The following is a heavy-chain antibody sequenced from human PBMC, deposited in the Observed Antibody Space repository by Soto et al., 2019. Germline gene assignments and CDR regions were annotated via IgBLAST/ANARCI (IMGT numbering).Heavy chain of an antibody. V-gene: IGHV3-30*03. CDR1: GFTFSSYD. D-gene: IGHD2-8*01. Sequence: GGSLRLSCAASGFTFSSYDMHWVRQAPGKGLEWVAVISYDGSNKYYAVSVKGRITINPDTSNNQLSLQLNSVTPDDTAVYYCARLIGNSWLDSWGQGTLVTVSS. J-gene: IGHJ5*01. CDR3: ARLIGNSWLDS. CDR2: ISYDGSNK.